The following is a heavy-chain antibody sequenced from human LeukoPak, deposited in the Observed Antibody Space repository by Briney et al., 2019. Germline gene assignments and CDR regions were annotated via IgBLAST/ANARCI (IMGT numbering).Heavy chain of an antibody. J-gene: IGHJ4*02. CDR3: ARRGGFCSSTSCYDGY. D-gene: IGHD2-2*01. CDR2: ISSSSSYI. CDR1: GFTFSSYS. V-gene: IGHV3-21*01. Sequence: PGGSLRLSCAASGFTFSSYSMNWVRQAPGKGLEWVSSISSSSSYIYYADSVKGRFTISRDNAKNSLYLQMNSLRAEDTAVYYCARRGGFCSSTSCYDGYWGQGTLVTVSS.